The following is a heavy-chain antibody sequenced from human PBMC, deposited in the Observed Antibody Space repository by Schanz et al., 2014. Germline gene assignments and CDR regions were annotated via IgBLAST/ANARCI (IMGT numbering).Heavy chain of an antibody. CDR2: ITTSTSYT. V-gene: IGHV3-11*06. D-gene: IGHD2-8*01. CDR1: GFTVSSNY. Sequence: VQLVESGGGLVQPGGSLRLSCAASGFTVSSNYMSWVRQAPGKGLEWISYITTSTSYTNYADSVKGRFTISRDNAKKSLFLQMNSLRAEDTAVYYCARLGRMGAFDIWGQGTMVTVSS. J-gene: IGHJ3*02. CDR3: ARLGRMGAFDI.